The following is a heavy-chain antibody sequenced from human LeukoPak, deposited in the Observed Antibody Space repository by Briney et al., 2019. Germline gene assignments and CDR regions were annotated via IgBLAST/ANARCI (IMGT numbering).Heavy chain of an antibody. CDR1: GYTFTSYG. CDR2: ISAYNGNT. CDR3: AREPGPRGSGWFDP. J-gene: IGHJ5*02. D-gene: IGHD3-10*01. V-gene: IGHV1-18*01. Sequence: ASVKVSCKASGYTFTSYGISWGRQAPGQGLEGMGWISAYNGNTNYAQKLQGRVTMPTDRSTSTAYMELRSLRSGDTAVYYCAREPGPRGSGWFDPWGQGTLVTVSS.